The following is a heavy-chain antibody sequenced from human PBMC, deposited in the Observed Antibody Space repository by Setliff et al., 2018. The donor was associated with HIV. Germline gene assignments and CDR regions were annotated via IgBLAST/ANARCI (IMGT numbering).Heavy chain of an antibody. Sequence: ASVKVSCKASGYTFTSYYMHWVRQAPGQGLEWMGIINPSGGSTSYAQNFQGRVTMTGDTSTTTVYMELSSLRSEDAAVYYCARDGVVGATWFDPWGQGTLVTVSS. V-gene: IGHV1-46*01. CDR3: ARDGVVGATWFDP. D-gene: IGHD1-26*01. J-gene: IGHJ5*02. CDR1: GYTFTSYY. CDR2: INPSGGST.